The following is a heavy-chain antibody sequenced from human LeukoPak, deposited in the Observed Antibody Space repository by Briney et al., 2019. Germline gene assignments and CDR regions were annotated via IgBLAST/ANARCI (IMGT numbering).Heavy chain of an antibody. Sequence: GASVKVSCKASGYTFTSYGISWVRQAPGQGLEWMGIINPSGGSTSYAQKFQGRVTMTRDTSTSTVYMELSSLRSEDTAVYYCARRSAVDAFDIWGQGTMVTVSS. CDR1: GYTFTSYG. CDR3: ARRSAVDAFDI. J-gene: IGHJ3*02. D-gene: IGHD6-19*01. CDR2: INPSGGST. V-gene: IGHV1-46*03.